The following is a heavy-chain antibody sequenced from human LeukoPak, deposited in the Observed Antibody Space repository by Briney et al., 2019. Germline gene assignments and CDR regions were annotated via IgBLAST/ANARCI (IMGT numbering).Heavy chain of an antibody. D-gene: IGHD6-13*01. CDR3: ARDRELGYSSSSQSDY. V-gene: IGHV7-4-1*02. CDR2: INTNTGNP. Sequence: GASVKVSCKASGGTFSSYAISWVRQAPGQGLEWMGWINTNTGNPTYAQGFTGRFVFSLDTSVNTAYLQISSLKAEDTAVYYCARDRELGYSSSSQSDYWGQGTLVTVSS. CDR1: GGTFSSYA. J-gene: IGHJ4*02.